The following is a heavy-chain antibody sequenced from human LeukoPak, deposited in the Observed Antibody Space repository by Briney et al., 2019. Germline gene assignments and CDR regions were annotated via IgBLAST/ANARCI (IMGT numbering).Heavy chain of an antibody. CDR1: GFAFSDYY. J-gene: IGHJ4*02. CDR3: AREHLAVAAADY. Sequence: PGGSLRLSCAASGFAFSDYYMSWIRQAPGKGLEWLAYISNSGSIRYYADSVKGRFTISGDNARNSLYLQMSSLRAEDTAVYYCAREHLAVAAADYWGQGTLVTVSS. CDR2: ISNSGSIR. D-gene: IGHD6-19*01. V-gene: IGHV3-11*04.